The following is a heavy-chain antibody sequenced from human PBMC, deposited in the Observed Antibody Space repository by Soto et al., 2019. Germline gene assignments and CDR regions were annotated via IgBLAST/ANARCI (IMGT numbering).Heavy chain of an antibody. D-gene: IGHD6-6*01. CDR2: MNPNSDNT. CDR1: GYTFTSYD. CDR3: ARVGSSSSDI. V-gene: IGHV1-8*01. J-gene: IGHJ3*02. Sequence: ASVKVSCKASGYTFTSYDINWVRQATGQGLEWMGWMNPNSDNTGYAQKFQGRVTMTRNTSISTAYMELSSLRFEDTAVYFCARVGSSSSDIWGQGTMVTVSS.